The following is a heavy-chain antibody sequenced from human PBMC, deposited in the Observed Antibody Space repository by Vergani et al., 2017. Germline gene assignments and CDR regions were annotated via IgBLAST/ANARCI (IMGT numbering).Heavy chain of an antibody. V-gene: IGHV1-69*18. D-gene: IGHD1-26*01. CDR1: GGTFSSYA. J-gene: IGHJ3*02. CDR3: ARDNSGATAENDAFDI. CDR2: IIPIFGTA. Sequence: QVQLVQSGAEVKKPGSSVKVSCKASGGTFSSYAISWVRQAPGQGLEWMGRIIPIFGTANYAQKFQGRVTITADESTSTAYMELSSLRSEDTAVYYCARDNSGATAENDAFDIWGQGTMVTVSS.